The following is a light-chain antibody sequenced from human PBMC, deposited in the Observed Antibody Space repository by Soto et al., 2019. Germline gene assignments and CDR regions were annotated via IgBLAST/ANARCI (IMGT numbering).Light chain of an antibody. CDR1: QSLSGNY. V-gene: IGKV3-20*01. CDR3: QQHGHSPIT. Sequence: EIVLTQSPGTLSLSPGERVTLSCRASQSLSGNYLAWYQQKPGQAPRFLIYGASNRATGIPDRFSGGGSGTDFALTINRLEPEDFAVYYCQQHGHSPITFGQGTRLEIK. J-gene: IGKJ5*01. CDR2: GAS.